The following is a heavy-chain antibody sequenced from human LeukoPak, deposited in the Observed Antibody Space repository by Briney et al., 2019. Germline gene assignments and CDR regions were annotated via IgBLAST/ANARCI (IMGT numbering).Heavy chain of an antibody. CDR3: ARGSSSSPNDY. V-gene: IGHV1-69*05. CDR1: GGTFSSYA. CDR2: IIPIFGTA. Sequence: SMKVSCKASGGTFSSYAISWVRQAPGQGLEWMGGIIPIFGTANYAQKFQGRVTITRNTSISTAYMELSSLRSEDTAVYYCARGSSSSPNDYWGQGTLVTVSS. J-gene: IGHJ4*02. D-gene: IGHD6-13*01.